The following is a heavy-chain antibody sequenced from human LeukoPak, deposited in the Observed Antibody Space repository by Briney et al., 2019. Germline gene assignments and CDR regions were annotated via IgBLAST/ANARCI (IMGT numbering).Heavy chain of an antibody. V-gene: IGHV1-2*02. Sequence: ASVKVSCKASGYTFTSYGISWVRQAPGQGLEWMGWINPNSGGTNYAQKFQGRVTMTRDTSISTAYMELSRLRSDDTAVYYCARESVGGTSSTPYFDYWGQGTLVTVSS. CDR2: INPNSGGT. CDR1: GYTFTSYG. CDR3: ARESVGGTSSTPYFDY. J-gene: IGHJ4*02. D-gene: IGHD1-26*01.